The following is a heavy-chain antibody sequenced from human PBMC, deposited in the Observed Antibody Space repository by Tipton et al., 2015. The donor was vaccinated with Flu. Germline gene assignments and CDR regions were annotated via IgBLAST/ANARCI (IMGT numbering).Heavy chain of an antibody. V-gene: IGHV4-59*01. CDR3: ARGVYGDDGAFDI. D-gene: IGHD4-17*01. CDR2: ISYSGYT. CDR1: GTSISSYY. J-gene: IGHJ3*02. Sequence: GLVKPSETLSLTCSVSGTSISSYYWSWIRQSPGKGLEWIGYISYSGYTNHNPSLKSRVTLSLDISKNHFSLRLSSVTAADTAVFYCARGVYGDDGAFDIWGRGTMVTVSS.